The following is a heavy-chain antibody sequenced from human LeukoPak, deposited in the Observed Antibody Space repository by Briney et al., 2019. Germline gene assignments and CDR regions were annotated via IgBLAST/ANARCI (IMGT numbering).Heavy chain of an antibody. CDR3: AKDLYYYGSGSYS. J-gene: IGHJ4*02. CDR1: GLTFSSYA. D-gene: IGHD3-10*01. V-gene: IGHV3-23*01. CDR2: ISVSGAGT. Sequence: QSGGSLRLSCAASGLTFSSYAMSWVRQAPGKGLEWVSGISVSGAGTYYADSVKGRFTISRDNSKNTLYLQMNSLRAEDTAVYYCAKDLYYYGSGSYSWGQGTLVTVSS.